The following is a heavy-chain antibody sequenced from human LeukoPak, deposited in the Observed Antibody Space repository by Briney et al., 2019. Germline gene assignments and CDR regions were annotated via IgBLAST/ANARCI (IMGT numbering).Heavy chain of an antibody. V-gene: IGHV3-48*02. Sequence: GGSLRLSCAASGFTFSSYSMNWVRQAPGKGLEWVSYFSSSSSTIYYADSVKGRFTISRDNAKNSLYLQMNSLRDEDTAVYYCARVGDSSGYYRADYFDYWGQGTLVTVSS. D-gene: IGHD3-22*01. CDR1: GFTFSSYS. CDR2: FSSSSSTI. J-gene: IGHJ4*02. CDR3: ARVGDSSGYYRADYFDY.